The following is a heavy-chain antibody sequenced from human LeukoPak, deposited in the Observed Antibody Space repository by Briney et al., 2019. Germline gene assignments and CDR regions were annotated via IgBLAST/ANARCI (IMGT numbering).Heavy chain of an antibody. CDR1: GFTFSNYD. CDR2: ISASGIHI. D-gene: IGHD2-8*01. V-gene: IGHV3-23*01. Sequence: GGSLRLSCAVSGFTFSNYDMNWVRQAPGKGPEWVTTISASGIHIYYADSAKGRFTISRDNSRNTLELQMNSLRGEDTAVYYCVRMVSGDSWGQGTLATVTS. CDR3: VRMVSGDS. J-gene: IGHJ4*02.